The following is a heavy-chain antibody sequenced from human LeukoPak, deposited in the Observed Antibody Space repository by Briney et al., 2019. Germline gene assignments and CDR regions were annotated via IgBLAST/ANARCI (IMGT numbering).Heavy chain of an antibody. CDR2: INPSGGST. Sequence: ASVKVSCKASGYTFSSYCMHWVRQAPGQGLEWMGIINPSGGSTSYAQKFQGRVTMTRDMSTSTVYMELSSLRSEDTAVYYCARELRDYYDSSGSNRDYWGQGTLVTVSS. V-gene: IGHV1-46*01. CDR1: GYTFSSYC. D-gene: IGHD3-22*01. CDR3: ARELRDYYDSSGSNRDY. J-gene: IGHJ4*02.